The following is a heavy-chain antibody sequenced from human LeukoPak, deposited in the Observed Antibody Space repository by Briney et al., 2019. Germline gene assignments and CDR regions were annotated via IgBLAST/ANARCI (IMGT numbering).Heavy chain of an antibody. Sequence: SETLSLTCTVSGYSISSGYYWGWIRQPPGKGLERIGSSYHSGSTYYNPSLKRRVTISVDTSKNQFSLKLTSVTAADTAVYYCASGYGYYDFWSGYYTGKDWFDPWGQGTLVTVSS. CDR3: ASGYGYYDFWSGYYTGKDWFDP. CDR1: GYSISSGYY. J-gene: IGHJ5*02. CDR2: SYHSGST. V-gene: IGHV4-38-2*02. D-gene: IGHD3-3*01.